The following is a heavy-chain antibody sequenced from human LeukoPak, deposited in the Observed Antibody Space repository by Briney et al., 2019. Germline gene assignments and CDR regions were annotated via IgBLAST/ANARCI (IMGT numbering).Heavy chain of an antibody. CDR3: ARAEDFWSGYYTEYFDY. J-gene: IGHJ4*02. D-gene: IGHD3-3*01. CDR2: ISAYNGNT. CDR1: GYTFTSYG. V-gene: IGHV1-18*01. Sequence: ASVKVSCKASGYTFTSYGISWVRQAPGQGLEWMGWISAYNGNTNYAQKLQGRVTMTTDTSTSTAYMELRSLRSDDTAVYYCARAEDFWSGYYTEYFDYWGQGTLVTVSS.